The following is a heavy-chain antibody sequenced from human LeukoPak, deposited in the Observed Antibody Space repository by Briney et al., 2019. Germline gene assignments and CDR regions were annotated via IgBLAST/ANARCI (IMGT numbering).Heavy chain of an antibody. Sequence: ASVKVSCKASGYTFASYAMHWVRQAPGQRLEWMGWINAGNGNTKYSQKFQGRVTITRDTSASTAYMELSSLRSEDTAVYYCARARQSGQIGSFDYWGQGTLVTVSS. CDR1: GYTFASYA. D-gene: IGHD3-3*01. CDR3: ARARQSGQIGSFDY. CDR2: INAGNGNT. V-gene: IGHV1-3*01. J-gene: IGHJ4*02.